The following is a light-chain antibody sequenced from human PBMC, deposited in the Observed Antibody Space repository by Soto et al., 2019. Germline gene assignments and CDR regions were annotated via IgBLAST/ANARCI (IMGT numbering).Light chain of an antibody. Sequence: DIQMTQSPSTLSASVGDRVTITCRASQSISSWLAWYQQKPGKAPKLLIYKASSLESGVPSRFSGRGSGTEFNLTISSLQPDDFATYYCQQYNSYSLTCGRGTKLEIK. J-gene: IGKJ1*01. CDR1: QSISSW. CDR3: QQYNSYSLT. CDR2: KAS. V-gene: IGKV1-5*03.